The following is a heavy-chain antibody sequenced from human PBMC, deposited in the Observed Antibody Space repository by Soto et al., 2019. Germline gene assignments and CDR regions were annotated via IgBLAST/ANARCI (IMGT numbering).Heavy chain of an antibody. CDR1: GFTFSSYS. D-gene: IGHD2-2*01. V-gene: IGHV3-21*01. CDR2: ISSSSSYI. Sequence: PGGSLRLSCAASGFTFSSYSMNWVRQAPGKGLEWVSSISSSSSYIYYADSVKGRFTISRDNAKNSLYLQMNSLRAEDTAVYYCARVRRYCISTSCSFDYWGQGTLVTVSS. J-gene: IGHJ4*02. CDR3: ARVRRYCISTSCSFDY.